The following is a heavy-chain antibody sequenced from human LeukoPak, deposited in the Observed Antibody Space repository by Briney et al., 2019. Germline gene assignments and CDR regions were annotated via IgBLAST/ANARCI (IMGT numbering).Heavy chain of an antibody. CDR2: ILGSGGGT. D-gene: IGHD1-14*01. CDR3: AKGKAQNNLDWFDP. J-gene: IGHJ5*02. Sequence: GSLRLSCAASGFTFSSYAMTWVRQAPGKGLEWISSILGSGGGTFYSDSVKGRFTISRDNFRNTMYLQMNSLRAEDTAVYYCAKGKAQNNLDWFDPLGPGNPGHRLL. CDR1: GFTFSSYA. V-gene: IGHV3-23*01.